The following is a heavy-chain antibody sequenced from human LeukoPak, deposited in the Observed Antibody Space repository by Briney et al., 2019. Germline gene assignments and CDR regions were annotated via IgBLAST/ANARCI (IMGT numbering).Heavy chain of an antibody. CDR1: GFTFSSYW. J-gene: IGHJ1*01. Sequence: GGSLRLSCAASGFTFSSYWMSWVRQAPGKGLEWVANIKQDGSEKYYVDSVKGRFTISRDNAKNSLYLQMNSLRAEDTAVYYCAREYSSGRDAEYFQHWGQGTLVTVSS. CDR3: AREYSSGRDAEYFQH. CDR2: IKQDGSEK. D-gene: IGHD6-19*01. V-gene: IGHV3-7*01.